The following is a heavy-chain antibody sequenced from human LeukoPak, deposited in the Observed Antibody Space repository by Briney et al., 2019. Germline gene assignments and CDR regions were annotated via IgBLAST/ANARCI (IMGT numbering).Heavy chain of an antibody. J-gene: IGHJ4*02. CDR1: GFTFSSYS. V-gene: IGHV3-21*01. CDR3: ARDRGGAYDFWSGYYTGYFDY. CDR2: ISSSSSYI. D-gene: IGHD3-3*01. Sequence: GGSLRLSCAASGFTFSSYSMNWVRQAPGKGLEWVSSISSSSSYIYYADSVKGRFTISRDNAKNSLYLQMNSLRAEDTAVYYCARDRGGAYDFWSGYYTGYFDYWGQGTLVPVSS.